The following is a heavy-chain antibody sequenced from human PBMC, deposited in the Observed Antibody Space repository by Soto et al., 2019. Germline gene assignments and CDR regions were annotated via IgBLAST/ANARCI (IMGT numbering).Heavy chain of an antibody. CDR3: ARPKGSYSSGYYYFDY. Sequence: SVKVSCKTSGGTFSTYAIYWVRQAPGQGLEWMGAIIPLFGTADYAQKFQGRVTITADESTSTACMELSSLRSEDTAVYYCARPKGSYSSGYYYFDYWGQGTLVTVSS. CDR1: GGTFSTYA. V-gene: IGHV1-69*13. J-gene: IGHJ4*02. D-gene: IGHD6-19*01. CDR2: IIPLFGTA.